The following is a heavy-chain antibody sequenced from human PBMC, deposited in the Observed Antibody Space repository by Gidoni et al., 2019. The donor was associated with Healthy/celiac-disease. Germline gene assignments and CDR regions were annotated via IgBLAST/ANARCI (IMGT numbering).Heavy chain of an antibody. CDR1: GYTFTSYG. Sequence: QVQLVQSGAEVKKPGASVKVSCKASGYTFTSYGISWVRQAPGQGLEWMGWISAYNGNTNYAQKLQGRVTMTTDTSTSTAYMELRSLRSDDTAVYYCARDSYTAMVTFGYGMDVWGQGTTVTVSS. V-gene: IGHV1-18*01. CDR3: ARDSYTAMVTFGYGMDV. J-gene: IGHJ6*02. CDR2: ISAYNGNT. D-gene: IGHD5-18*01.